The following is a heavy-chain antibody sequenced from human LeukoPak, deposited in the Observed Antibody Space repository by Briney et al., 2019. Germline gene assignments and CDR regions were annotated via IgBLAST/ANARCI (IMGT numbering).Heavy chain of an antibody. D-gene: IGHD1-26*01. Sequence: GGSLRLSCAASGFTFNDYWMHWVRQTPGKGLVWVSRISTDGSMTSYADSVEGRFTISRDNAKNTLFLQMNSLRAEDTAVYYCARVGAATTRDSWGQGTLVTVSS. J-gene: IGHJ4*02. CDR1: GFTFNDYW. CDR2: ISTDGSMT. CDR3: ARVGAATTRDS. V-gene: IGHV3-74*01.